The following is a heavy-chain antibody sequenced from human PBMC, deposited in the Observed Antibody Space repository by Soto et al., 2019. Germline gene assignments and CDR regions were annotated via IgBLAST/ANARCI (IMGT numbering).Heavy chain of an antibody. D-gene: IGHD6-13*01. CDR2: ISDSGGST. J-gene: IGHJ5*02. CDR1: GFTFSSYA. V-gene: IGHV3-23*01. CDR3: SKFEHQLIREGFDP. Sequence: EVHLLESGGGLVQPGGSLRLSCAASGFTFSSYAMTWVRQAPGKGLEWVSCISDSGGSTYYADSAKGRFTISRDNSKNTLYLQMNSLRTEDTAVYYCSKFEHQLIREGFDPWGQVTLVTVSS.